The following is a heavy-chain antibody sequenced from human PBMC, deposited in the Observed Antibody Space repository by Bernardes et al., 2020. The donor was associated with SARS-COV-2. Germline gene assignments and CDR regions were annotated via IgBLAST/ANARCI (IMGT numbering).Heavy chain of an antibody. V-gene: IGHV3-66*02. J-gene: IGHJ4*02. CDR1: GFTVSTYY. CDR3: AKGGNLGNYRQQTFDY. Sequence: GGSLRLSCAASGFTVSTYYMSWVRQAPGKGLEWVSVIYIGGSIYYAGSVKGRFTISRDNSKNTLYLQMNSLRPEDTAVYYCAKGGNLGNYRQQTFDYWGQGTLVSVSS. D-gene: IGHD3-16*01. CDR2: IYIGGSI.